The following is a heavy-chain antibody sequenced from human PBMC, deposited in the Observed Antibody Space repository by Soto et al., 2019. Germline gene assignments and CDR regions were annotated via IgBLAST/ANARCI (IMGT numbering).Heavy chain of an antibody. Sequence: SETLSLTCVVYGGSFSGYYWSWIRQPPGEGLEWIGEINHSGSTNYNPSLKSRVTISVDTSKNQFSLKLSSVTAADTAVYYCARGLEDSGTDYWGQGTLVTVSS. CDR3: ARGLEDSGTDY. V-gene: IGHV4-34*01. CDR1: GGSFSGYY. CDR2: INHSGST. J-gene: IGHJ4*02. D-gene: IGHD1-26*01.